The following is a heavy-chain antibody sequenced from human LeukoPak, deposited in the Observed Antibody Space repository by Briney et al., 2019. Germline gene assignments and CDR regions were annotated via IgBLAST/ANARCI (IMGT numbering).Heavy chain of an antibody. J-gene: IGHJ4*02. CDR3: ARDRSVVATSDIAVPGPIDF. CDR2: ISAHNGLT. D-gene: IGHD6-19*01. Sequence: ASVKVSCKTSDDTFTTYGFTWVRQAPGQGLEWMGWISAHNGLTKYAQKFQGRVTLTTDKTTSTAYMDLRSLRSDDTAVYYCARDRSVVATSDIAVPGPIDFWGQGTLVSVSS. CDR1: DDTFTTYG. V-gene: IGHV1-18*01.